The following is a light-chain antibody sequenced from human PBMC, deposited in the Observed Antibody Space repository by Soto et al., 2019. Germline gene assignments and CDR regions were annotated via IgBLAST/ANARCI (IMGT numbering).Light chain of an antibody. CDR1: QDISNY. CDR2: DAS. J-gene: IGKJ4*01. CDR3: QQYEDLPLT. Sequence: DIQMTQSPSSLSASVGDRVTITCQASQDISNYLNWYQLKPGKAPKPLIFDASSVQAGVPSRFSGSGSGTDFSFTITSLQPEDIATYYCQQYEDLPLTFGGGTKVQIK. V-gene: IGKV1-33*01.